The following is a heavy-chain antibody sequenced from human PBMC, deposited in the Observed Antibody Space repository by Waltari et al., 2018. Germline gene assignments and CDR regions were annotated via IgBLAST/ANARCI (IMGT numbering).Heavy chain of an antibody. CDR2: VIPIFGTA. V-gene: IGHV1-69*05. Sequence: QVQLVQSGAEVKKPGSSVKVSCKASGGTFSSYAISWVRQAPGQGLEWMGGVIPIFGTANYAQKFQGRVTITTDESTSTAYMELSSLRSEDTAVYYCASSSGIYYDYIWGSYRPMFDYWGQGTLVTVSS. J-gene: IGHJ4*02. CDR3: ASSSGIYYDYIWGSYRPMFDY. CDR1: GGTFSSYA. D-gene: IGHD3-16*02.